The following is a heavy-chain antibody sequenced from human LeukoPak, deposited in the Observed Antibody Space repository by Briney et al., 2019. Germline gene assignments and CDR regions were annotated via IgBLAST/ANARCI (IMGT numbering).Heavy chain of an antibody. D-gene: IGHD3-3*01. CDR3: AADLRFLEWSDS. Sequence: ASVKVSCKASGYTFTAYYMLWVRQAPGQGLEWMGWINPNNGDTNYAQKFQGRVTMTRDTSISTTYMELSRLRSDDTAVYYCAADLRFLEWSDSWGQGTLVTVSS. CDR2: INPNNGDT. V-gene: IGHV1-2*02. CDR1: GYTFTAYY. J-gene: IGHJ5*01.